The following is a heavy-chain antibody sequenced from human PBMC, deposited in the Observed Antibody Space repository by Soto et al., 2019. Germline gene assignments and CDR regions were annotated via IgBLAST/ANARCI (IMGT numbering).Heavy chain of an antibody. CDR3: ARGIRTIRPYYYDSSGYYWYYFDY. Sequence: SETLSLTCTVSGDSITSNSYFWAWIRQPPGKGLEWIGYIYYSGSTYYNPSLKSRVTISVDTSKNQFSLKLSSVTAADTAVYYCARGIRTIRPYYYDSSGYYWYYFDYWGQGTPVTV. D-gene: IGHD3-22*01. J-gene: IGHJ4*02. CDR1: GDSITSNSYF. CDR2: IYYSGST. V-gene: IGHV4-31*03.